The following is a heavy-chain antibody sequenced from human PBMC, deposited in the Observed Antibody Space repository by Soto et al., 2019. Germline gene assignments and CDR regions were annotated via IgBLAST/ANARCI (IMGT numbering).Heavy chain of an antibody. CDR2: ISGSTI. J-gene: IGHJ4*02. V-gene: IGHV3-23*01. Sequence: EVQLLESGGGLVQPGGSLRLSCAASGFTFSSYAMSWVRQAPGKGLEWVSAISGSTIYYADSVKGRFTISRDNAKNSLYLQMNSLRAEDTAVYYCARGVAGMGYWGQGTLVTVSS. CDR1: GFTFSSYA. CDR3: ARGVAGMGY.